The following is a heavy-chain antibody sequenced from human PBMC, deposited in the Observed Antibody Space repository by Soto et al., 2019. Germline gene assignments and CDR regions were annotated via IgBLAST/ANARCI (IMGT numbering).Heavy chain of an antibody. CDR3: SKDRRGGRAVLDS. CDR2: TSYDVSSK. D-gene: IGHD2-8*01. J-gene: IGHJ4*02. CDR1: GFSFSNYG. Sequence: GGSLRLSCAASGFSFSNYGMHWVRQAPGKGLEWVAVTSYDVSSKYHADSVKGRFTTSRDNSKNTLHLQMNSLRAEDTAVYYCSKDRRGGRAVLDSWGQGTPVTVSS. V-gene: IGHV3-30*18.